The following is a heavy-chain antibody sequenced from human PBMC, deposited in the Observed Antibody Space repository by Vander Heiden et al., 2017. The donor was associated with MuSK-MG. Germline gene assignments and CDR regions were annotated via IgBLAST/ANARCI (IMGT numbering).Heavy chain of an antibody. J-gene: IGHJ6*02. CDR2: ISAYNGNT. D-gene: IGHD3-3*01. V-gene: IGHV1-18*01. CDR3: ARAPLFASGYYYYYGMDV. Sequence: QVQLVQSGAEVKKPGASVKVSCKASGYTFTSYGISWVRQAPGQGLEWMGWISAYNGNTNYAQKLQGRFTMTTDTSTSTAYMELRSLRSDDTAVYYCARAPLFASGYYYYYGMDVWGQGTTVTVSS. CDR1: GYTFTSYG.